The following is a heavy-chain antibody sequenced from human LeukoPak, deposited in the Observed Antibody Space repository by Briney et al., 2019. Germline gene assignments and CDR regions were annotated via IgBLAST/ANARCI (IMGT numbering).Heavy chain of an antibody. J-gene: IGHJ4*02. D-gene: IGHD2-15*01. Sequence: GGSLRLSCAASGFTVSSNYISWVRQAPGKGLEWVSVIYSGGSTYYADSVKGRFTISRDNSKNTLYLQMNSLRAEDTAVYYCANIVVVVAATPPPGYWGQGTLVTVSS. CDR3: ANIVVVVAATPPPGY. CDR2: IYSGGST. V-gene: IGHV3-53*01. CDR1: GFTVSSNY.